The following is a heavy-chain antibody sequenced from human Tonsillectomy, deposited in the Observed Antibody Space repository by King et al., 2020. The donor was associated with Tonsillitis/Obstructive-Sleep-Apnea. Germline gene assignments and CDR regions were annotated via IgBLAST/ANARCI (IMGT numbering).Heavy chain of an antibody. V-gene: IGHV3-74*03. CDR2: IKSDGSYT. CDR3: VRDVGGF. J-gene: IGHJ4*02. Sequence: EVQLVESGGDLVQTGGSLRLSCAASGFTFSTYWMHCGRQVPGKGLMWVSRIKSDGSYTSYADSVRGRFTISRDNAKNTLYLQMNSLRAEDTAVYYCVRDVGGFWGQGTLVTVSS. CDR1: GFTFSTYW.